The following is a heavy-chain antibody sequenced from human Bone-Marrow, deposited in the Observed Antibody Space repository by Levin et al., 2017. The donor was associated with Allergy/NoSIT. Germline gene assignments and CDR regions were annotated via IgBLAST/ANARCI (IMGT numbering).Heavy chain of an antibody. CDR1: GFMFDTYG. D-gene: IGHD2-21*02. J-gene: IGHJ1*01. CDR3: ATREGASDFFQH. CDR2: ISYDGSDK. Sequence: PGGSLRLSCAASGFMFDTYGMHWVRQAPGKGMEWVAQISYDGSDKYYADSLAGRFTISRDNYRDTMYLQINSLQVEDTAVYFWATREGASDFFQHWGQGTLVTVSS. V-gene: IGHV3-30*03.